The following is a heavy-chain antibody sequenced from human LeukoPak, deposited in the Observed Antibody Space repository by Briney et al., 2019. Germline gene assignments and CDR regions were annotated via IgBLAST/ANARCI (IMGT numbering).Heavy chain of an antibody. CDR2: IIPILGIA. CDR3: ARGSPSPYSSSWYLDY. Sequence: ASVKVSCKASGGTFSSYAISWVRQAPAQGLEWMGRIIPILGIANYAQKFQGRVTITADKSTSTAYMELSSLRSEDTAVYYCARGSPSPYSSSWYLDYWGQGTLVTVSS. V-gene: IGHV1-69*04. D-gene: IGHD6-13*01. J-gene: IGHJ4*02. CDR1: GGTFSSYA.